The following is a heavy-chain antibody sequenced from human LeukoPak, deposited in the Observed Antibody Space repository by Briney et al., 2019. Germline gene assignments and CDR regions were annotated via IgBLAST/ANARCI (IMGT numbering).Heavy chain of an antibody. D-gene: IGHD6-13*01. CDR2: IYHSGST. Sequence: SETLSLSCTVSGYSISSGYYWGWIRQPPGKGLEWIGSIYHSGSTYYNPSLKSRVAISVDTSKNQFSLKLSSVTAADTAVYYCARVAAAGTHFDYWGQGTLVTVSS. V-gene: IGHV4-38-2*02. CDR1: GYSISSGYY. CDR3: ARVAAAGTHFDY. J-gene: IGHJ4*02.